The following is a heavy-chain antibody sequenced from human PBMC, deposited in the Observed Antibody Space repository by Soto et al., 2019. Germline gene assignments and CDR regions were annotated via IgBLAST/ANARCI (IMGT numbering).Heavy chain of an antibody. CDR2: ISAHNGNT. Sequence: QVHLVQSGAEVKKPGASVKVSCKASGYTFTSYGITWVRQARGQGLEWMGWISAHNGNTDYAQKLQGRVIVTRDTSTSTAYMELRSLISDDTAVYYCARGRYGEYWGQGALVTVSS. D-gene: IGHD3-10*01. CDR3: ARGRYGEY. J-gene: IGHJ4*02. CDR1: GYTFTSYG. V-gene: IGHV1-18*01.